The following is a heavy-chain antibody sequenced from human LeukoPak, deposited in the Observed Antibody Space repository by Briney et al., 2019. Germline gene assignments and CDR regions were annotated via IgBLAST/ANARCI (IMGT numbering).Heavy chain of an antibody. V-gene: IGHV4-39*01. CDR1: GGSISSSSYY. CDR3: SRWLQLDAFDI. D-gene: IGHD5-24*01. J-gene: IGHJ3*02. Sequence: SETLSPTCTVSGGSISSSSYYWGWIRQPPGKGLEWIGSVYYSGSTYYNPSLKSRVTISVDTSKNQFSLKLSSVTAADTAVYYCSRWLQLDAFDIWGQGTMVTVSS. CDR2: VYYSGST.